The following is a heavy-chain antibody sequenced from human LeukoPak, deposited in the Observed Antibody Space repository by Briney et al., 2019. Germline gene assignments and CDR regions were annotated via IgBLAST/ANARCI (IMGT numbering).Heavy chain of an antibody. Sequence: PSETLSLTCTVSGVSISSGSYYWGWIRQPPGKGLEWIGSIYHSGSTYYNPSLKSRVTISVDTSKNQFSLKLSSVTAADTAVYYCARGPSGYSTPYYYYYMDVWGKGTTVTVSS. J-gene: IGHJ6*03. CDR3: ARGPSGYSTPYYYYYMDV. V-gene: IGHV4-39*07. D-gene: IGHD2-15*01. CDR2: IYHSGST. CDR1: GVSISSGSYY.